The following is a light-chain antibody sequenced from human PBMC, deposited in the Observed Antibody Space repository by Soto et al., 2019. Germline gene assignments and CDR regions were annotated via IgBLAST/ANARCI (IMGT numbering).Light chain of an antibody. CDR3: QQYGSSPTWT. Sequence: EIVLTQSPGTLSLSPGERATLSCRASQSVSSSYLAWYQQKPGQAPRLLISGASSRATAIPDRFSGSGSGTDFALTISRLEPEDFAVYYCQQYGSSPTWTFGQGTKVDIK. CDR1: QSVSSSY. J-gene: IGKJ1*01. CDR2: GAS. V-gene: IGKV3-20*01.